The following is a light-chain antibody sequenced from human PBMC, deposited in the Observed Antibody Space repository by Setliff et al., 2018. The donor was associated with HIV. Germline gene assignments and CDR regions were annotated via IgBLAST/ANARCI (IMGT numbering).Light chain of an antibody. V-gene: IGLV1-47*01. CDR2: RNN. J-gene: IGLJ2*01. CDR1: SSNIGSNY. Sequence: QSVLTQPPSASGTPGQRVTISCSGSSSNIGSNYVFWYRQLPGTAPKLLIYRNNQRPSGVPDRFSGSKSGTSASLAISCLRSEDEADYYCAAWDDSLSGVVFGGGTKVTVL. CDR3: AAWDDSLSGVV.